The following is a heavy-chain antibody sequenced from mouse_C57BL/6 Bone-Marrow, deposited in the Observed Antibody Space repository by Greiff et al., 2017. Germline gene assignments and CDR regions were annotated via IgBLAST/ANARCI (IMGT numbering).Heavy chain of an antibody. CDR2: ISYDGSN. CDR3: ARDPLYYYGSSFYAMDY. V-gene: IGHV3-6*01. D-gene: IGHD1-1*01. Sequence: EVQRVESGPGLVKPSQSLSLTCSVTGYSITSGYYWNWIRQFPGNKLEWMGYISYDGSNNYNPSLKNRISITRDTSKNQFFLKLNSVTTEDTATYYCARDPLYYYGSSFYAMDYWGQGTSVTVSS. CDR1: GYSITSGYY. J-gene: IGHJ4*01.